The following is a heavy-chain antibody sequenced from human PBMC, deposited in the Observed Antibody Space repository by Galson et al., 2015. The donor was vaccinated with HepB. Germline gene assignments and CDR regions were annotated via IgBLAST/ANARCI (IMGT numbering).Heavy chain of an antibody. Sequence: CAISGDSVSSNSVVWHWIRQSPSRGLEWLGRTYYRSKWFNEYATPVKSRININADTSKNQFSLQLSSVTPEDTALYYCARGEGNVEPKFDYWSQGTLDTVSS. J-gene: IGHJ4*02. CDR2: TYYRSKWFN. V-gene: IGHV6-1*01. D-gene: IGHD1-1*01. CDR1: GDSVSSNSVV. CDR3: ARGEGNVEPKFDY.